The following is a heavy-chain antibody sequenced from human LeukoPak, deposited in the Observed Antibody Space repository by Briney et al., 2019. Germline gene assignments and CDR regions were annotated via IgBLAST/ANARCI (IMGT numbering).Heavy chain of an antibody. CDR3: AADTSGYRIFNY. CDR1: GGSISRGGYC. CDR2: IDYSGST. V-gene: IGHV4-31*03. D-gene: IGHD3-22*01. J-gene: IGHJ4*02. Sequence: SETLSLTCTVSGGSISRGGYCWSWIRQHPGKGLEWIGYIDYSGSTFYNPSLKSRLTMSIDTSKNQFSLKLSSMTAADTAVYYCAADTSGYRIFNYWGQGTLVTVSS.